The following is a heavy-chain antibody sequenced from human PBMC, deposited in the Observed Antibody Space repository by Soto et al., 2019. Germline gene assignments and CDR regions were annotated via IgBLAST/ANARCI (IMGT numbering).Heavy chain of an antibody. CDR3: AGDKVSPDYYYDRDV. CDR2: IWYGGSNK. Sequence: QVQLVESGGGVVQPGRSLRLSCAATGFTFSSYGMHWVRQAPGKGLEWVAVIWYGGSNKYYADSVKGRFTISRDNSKNTLYLQMNSLSAEDTAVYYCAGDKVSPDYYYDRDVWGQGTTLAV. CDR1: GFTFSSYG. J-gene: IGHJ6*02. V-gene: IGHV3-33*08.